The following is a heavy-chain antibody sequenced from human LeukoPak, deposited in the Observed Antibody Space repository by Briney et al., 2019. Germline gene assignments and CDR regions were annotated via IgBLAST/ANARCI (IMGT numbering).Heavy chain of an antibody. Sequence: GGSLRLSCAASGFTFSSYEMNRVRQAPGKGLEWVSYISSSGSTIYYADSVKGRFTISRDNAKNSLYLQMNSLRAEDTAVYYCAELGITMIGGVWGKGTTVTISS. CDR3: AELGITMIGGV. CDR2: ISSSGSTI. V-gene: IGHV3-48*03. J-gene: IGHJ6*04. CDR1: GFTFSSYE. D-gene: IGHD3-10*02.